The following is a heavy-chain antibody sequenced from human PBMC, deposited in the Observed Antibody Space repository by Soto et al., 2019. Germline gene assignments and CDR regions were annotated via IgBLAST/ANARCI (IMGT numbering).Heavy chain of an antibody. CDR1: GGTFSSYA. CDR3: ARSPRAGYNSVSYYAFDV. CDR2: IIPIFGTG. J-gene: IGHJ6*02. Sequence: QVQLVQSGAEVKKPGSSVKVSCKASGGTFSSYAISWVRQAPGQGLEWMGGIIPIFGTGNYAQKFQGRVTITADESTSKACMALSSLRSEDTAVYYCARSPRAGYNSVSYYAFDVWGQGTTVTVSS. D-gene: IGHD5-12*01. V-gene: IGHV1-69*12.